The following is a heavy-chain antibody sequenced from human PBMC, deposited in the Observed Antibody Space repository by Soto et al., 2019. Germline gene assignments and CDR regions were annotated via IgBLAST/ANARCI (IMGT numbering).Heavy chain of an antibody. CDR3: ARGYCSFTSCPFDF. CDR2: ISTYNGDT. J-gene: IGHJ4*02. V-gene: IGHV1-18*01. CDR1: GYTFTSFG. Sequence: GASVKVSCKASGYTFTSFGISWVRQVPGQGLEWMGWISTYNGDTNYAQHLQGRVTMTTDTSTSTAYMELRSLRPDDTAVYYCARGYCSFTSCPFDFWGQGALVTVSS. D-gene: IGHD2-2*01.